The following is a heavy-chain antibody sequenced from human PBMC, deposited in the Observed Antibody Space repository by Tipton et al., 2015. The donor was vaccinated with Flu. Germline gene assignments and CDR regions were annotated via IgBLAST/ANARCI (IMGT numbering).Heavy chain of an antibody. D-gene: IGHD3-10*02. CDR3: ARCSGSGTDVIYDY. CDR1: GGSITSYY. J-gene: IGHJ4*02. V-gene: IGHV4-59*12. Sequence: TLSLTCTVSGGSITSYYWSWIRQPPGKGLEWIGYIYYSGSTNYNPSFKSRVTLSVDTSKNQFSLNLSSVTASDTALYFCARCSGSGTDVIYDYWGQGTLVTVSS. CDR2: IYYSGST.